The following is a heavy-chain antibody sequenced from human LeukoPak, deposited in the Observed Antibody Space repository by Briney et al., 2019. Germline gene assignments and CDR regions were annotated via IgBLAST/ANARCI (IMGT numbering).Heavy chain of an antibody. CDR1: GGSISSGGYY. V-gene: IGHV4-30-4*08. CDR3: ARHGNRGGLDY. Sequence: PSETLSLTCTVSGGSISSGGYYWIWIRQPPGKGLECIGYIYYSGSTYYNPSLKSRVTISVDTSKNQFSLKLSSVTAADTAVYYCARHGNRGGLDYWGQGTLVTVSS. J-gene: IGHJ4*02. D-gene: IGHD1-14*01. CDR2: IYYSGST.